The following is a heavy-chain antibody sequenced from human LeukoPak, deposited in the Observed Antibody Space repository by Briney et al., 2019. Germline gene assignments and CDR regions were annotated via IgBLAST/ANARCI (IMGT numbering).Heavy chain of an antibody. J-gene: IGHJ3*02. D-gene: IGHD1-26*01. CDR2: IYYSGST. Sequence: SETLSLTCTVSGGSISSGDYYWSWIRQPPGKGLEWIGYIYYSGSTYYNPSLKSRVTISVDTSKNQFSLKLSSVTAADTAVYYCARVTPVGDAFDIWGQGTMVTVSS. CDR3: ARVTPVGDAFDI. CDR1: GGSISSGDYY. V-gene: IGHV4-30-4*01.